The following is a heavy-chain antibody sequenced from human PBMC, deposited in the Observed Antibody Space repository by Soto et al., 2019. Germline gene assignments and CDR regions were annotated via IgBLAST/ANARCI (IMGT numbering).Heavy chain of an antibody. D-gene: IGHD3-3*01. V-gene: IGHV1-69*01. CDR2: FIPIFGAP. CDR3: ARTIFGVVRGHYYFDY. J-gene: IGHJ4*02. Sequence: QALLVQSGAEVKKPGSSVKVSCKASGGTFSSYGVSWVRQAPGQGLEWMGGFIPIFGAPKYAQKFQDRVTITADESTSTGYMELSSLRSEDTAVYFCARTIFGVVRGHYYFDYWGQGSLVTVSS. CDR1: GGTFSSYG.